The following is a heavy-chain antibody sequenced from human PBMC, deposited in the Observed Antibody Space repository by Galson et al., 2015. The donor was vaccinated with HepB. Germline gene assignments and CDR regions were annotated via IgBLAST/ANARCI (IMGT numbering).Heavy chain of an antibody. Sequence: QSGAEVKKPGESLKISCKGSGNSLVSYWIGWVRQMPGKGLEWMGIIYLDDSNTRYSPSFEGQVTISADKSTSTAYLQWNSLTASDTAMCYCARHITVTGTYWHFDLWGRGTLVTVSS. V-gene: IGHV5-51*01. CDR2: IYLDDSNT. D-gene: IGHD4-17*01. CDR3: ARHITVTGTYWHFDL. CDR1: GNSLVSYW. J-gene: IGHJ2*01.